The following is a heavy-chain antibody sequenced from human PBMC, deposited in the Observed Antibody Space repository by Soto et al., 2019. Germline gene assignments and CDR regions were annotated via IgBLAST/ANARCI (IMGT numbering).Heavy chain of an antibody. CDR2: IYWDDDK. Sequence: SGPTLVNPTQTLTLTCTFSGFSLSTSAVGVGWIRQPPGKALQWLALIYWDDDKRYSPSLKSRLTITKDTSKNQVVLTVTNMDAVDTATYYCAHLPSITATGTGDYYFDFWGQGTLVTVSS. D-gene: IGHD6-13*01. V-gene: IGHV2-5*02. CDR3: AHLPSITATGTGDYYFDF. J-gene: IGHJ4*02. CDR1: GFSLSTSAVG.